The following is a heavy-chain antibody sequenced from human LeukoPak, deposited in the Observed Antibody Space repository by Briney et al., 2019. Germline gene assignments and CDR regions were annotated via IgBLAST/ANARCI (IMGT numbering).Heavy chain of an antibody. Sequence: PSETLSLTCAVYGGSFSGYYWSWIRQPPGKGLEWIGEINHSGSTYYNPSLKSRVTISVDTSKNQFSLKLSSVTAADTAVYYCASYYDSSGYHNWFDPWGQGTLVTVSS. CDR1: GGSFSGYY. D-gene: IGHD3-22*01. V-gene: IGHV4-34*01. CDR3: ASYYDSSGYHNWFDP. CDR2: INHSGST. J-gene: IGHJ5*02.